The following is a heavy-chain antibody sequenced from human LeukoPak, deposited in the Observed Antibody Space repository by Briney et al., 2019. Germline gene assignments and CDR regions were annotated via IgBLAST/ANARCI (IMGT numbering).Heavy chain of an antibody. D-gene: IGHD3-9*01. CDR1: GFTFSNYA. V-gene: IGHV3-23*01. J-gene: IGHJ4*02. Sequence: GGSLRLSCAASGFTFSNYAMSWVRQAPGKGLEWVSAISGSGGSTYYVDSVKGRFTISRDNSKNTLYLQMSSLRAEDTAVHYCAKGTVLTGCYSLDYWGQGTLVTVSS. CDR2: ISGSGGST. CDR3: AKGTVLTGCYSLDY.